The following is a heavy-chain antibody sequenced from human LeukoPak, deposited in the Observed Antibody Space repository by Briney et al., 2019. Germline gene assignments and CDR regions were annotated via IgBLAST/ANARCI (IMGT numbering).Heavy chain of an antibody. Sequence: PSETLSLTCTVSGGSISSYYWSWIRQPPGKGLEWIGYIYYSGSTNYNPSLKSRVTISVDTSKNQFSLKLSSVTAADTAVYYCAREYASGYCSGGSCYGELHFDYWGQGTLVTVSS. D-gene: IGHD2-15*01. J-gene: IGHJ4*02. V-gene: IGHV4-59*01. CDR3: AREYASGYCSGGSCYGELHFDY. CDR2: IYYSGST. CDR1: GGSISSYY.